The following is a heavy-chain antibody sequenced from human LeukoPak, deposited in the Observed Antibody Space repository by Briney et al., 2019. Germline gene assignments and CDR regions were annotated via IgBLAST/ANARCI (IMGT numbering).Heavy chain of an antibody. Sequence: PSETLSLTCTVSGGSISSGDYYWSWIRQPPGKGLEWIGYIYYSGSTYYNPSLKSRVTISVDTSKNQFSLKLSSVTAADTVVYYCARALDRWYDFWRGGLYYYGMDVWGQGTTVTVSS. D-gene: IGHD3-3*01. CDR3: ARALDRWYDFWRGGLYYYGMDV. J-gene: IGHJ6*02. CDR2: IYYSGST. V-gene: IGHV4-30-4*01. CDR1: GGSISSGDYY.